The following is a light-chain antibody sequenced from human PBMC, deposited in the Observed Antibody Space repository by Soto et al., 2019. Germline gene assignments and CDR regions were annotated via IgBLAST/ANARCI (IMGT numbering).Light chain of an antibody. CDR1: QSVSSSY. V-gene: IGKV3D-20*02. CDR2: DAS. CDR3: QQYNNWPRT. J-gene: IGKJ1*01. Sequence: EIVLTQSPATLSLSPGERATLSCRASQSVSSSYLAWYQQKPGQAPRLLIYDASGGATGIPDRFSGSGSGTEFTLTISSLQSEDFAVYYCQQYNNWPRTFGQGTKVDI.